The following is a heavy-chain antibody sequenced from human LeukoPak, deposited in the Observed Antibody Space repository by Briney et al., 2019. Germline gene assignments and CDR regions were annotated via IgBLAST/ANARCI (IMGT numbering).Heavy chain of an antibody. D-gene: IGHD2-2*01. CDR3: ASMGVPAALYYYYYMDV. J-gene: IGHJ6*03. V-gene: IGHV4-61*02. Sequence: PSQTLSLTCTVSGGSISSGSYYWSWIRQPAGKGLEWIGRIYTSGSTNYNPSLKGRVTISVDTSKNQFSLKLSSVTAADTAVYYCASMGVPAALYYYYYMDVWGKGTTVTVSS. CDR2: IYTSGST. CDR1: GGSISSGSYY.